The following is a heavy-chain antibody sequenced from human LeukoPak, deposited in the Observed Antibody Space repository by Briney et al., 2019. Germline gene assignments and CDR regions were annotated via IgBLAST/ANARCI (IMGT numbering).Heavy chain of an antibody. Sequence: GASVKVSCKASGYIFTSSSMHWVRQAPGQGLEWMGLIDPSGARTSYAQKFQGRVTMTRDTSTSTVYMELSSLRSEDTAVYYCARECSGGSCPPDYWGQGTLVTVSS. D-gene: IGHD2-15*01. CDR2: IDPSGART. J-gene: IGHJ4*02. CDR3: ARECSGGSCPPDY. CDR1: GYIFTSSS. V-gene: IGHV1-46*01.